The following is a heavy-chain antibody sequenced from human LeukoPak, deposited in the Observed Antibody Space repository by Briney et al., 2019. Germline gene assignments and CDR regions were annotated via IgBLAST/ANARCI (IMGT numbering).Heavy chain of an antibody. CDR3: ASGDCSSTSCSNGAEDFQH. V-gene: IGHV1-18*01. Sequence: ASVKVSCKASGYTFTSYGISWVRQAPGQGLEWMGWISAYNGNTNYAQKLQGRVTMTTDTSTSTAYMELRSLRSDDTAVYYCASGDCSSTSCSNGAEDFQHWGQGTLVTVSS. D-gene: IGHD2-2*01. CDR2: ISAYNGNT. J-gene: IGHJ1*01. CDR1: GYTFTSYG.